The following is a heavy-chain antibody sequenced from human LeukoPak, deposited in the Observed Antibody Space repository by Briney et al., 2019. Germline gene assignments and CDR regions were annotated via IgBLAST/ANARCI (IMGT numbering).Heavy chain of an antibody. V-gene: IGHV3-23*01. D-gene: IGHD3-9*01. J-gene: IGHJ4*02. CDR1: GFTFSSYG. CDR3: ARDLRLRFFDWLIERYFVY. CDR2: FSGRDGST. Sequence: GGTLRLSCAASGFTFSSYGMSWVRQALGKGLEWVSAFSGRDGSTYYADSVRGRFTISRDNSRDTLYLQMNSLRAEDTAVYYCARDLRLRFFDWLIERYFVYWGQGILVTVSS.